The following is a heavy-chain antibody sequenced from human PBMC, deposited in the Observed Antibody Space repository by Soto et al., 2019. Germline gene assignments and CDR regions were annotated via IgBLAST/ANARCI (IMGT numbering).Heavy chain of an antibody. V-gene: IGHV6-1*01. Sequence: PSQTLSLICAISGDSVSSNSAAWNWIRQSPSRGLEWLGRTYYRSKWYNDYAVSVKSRITINPDTSKNQFSLQLNSVTPEDTAVYYCARDTYYYDSSGYLYYFDYWGQGTLVTVSS. J-gene: IGHJ4*02. CDR3: ARDTYYYDSSGYLYYFDY. CDR2: TYYRSKWYN. D-gene: IGHD3-22*01. CDR1: GDSVSSNSAA.